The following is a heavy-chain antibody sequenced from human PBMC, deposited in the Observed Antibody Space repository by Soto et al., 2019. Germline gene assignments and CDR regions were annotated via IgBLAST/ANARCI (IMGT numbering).Heavy chain of an antibody. CDR3: ARDHRWAFDY. J-gene: IGHJ4*02. D-gene: IGHD3-16*01. Sequence: EVQLVESGGGLVQPGGYLRLSCVASGFTFDSYAMNWVLQAPGKGLEWISWIGPSSSETEYSDSVQGRFTISRDNAKNLLYLQMNRLKDEDTAVYYCARDHRWAFDYWGQGALVTVTS. CDR1: GFTFDSYA. CDR2: IGPSSSET. V-gene: IGHV3-48*02.